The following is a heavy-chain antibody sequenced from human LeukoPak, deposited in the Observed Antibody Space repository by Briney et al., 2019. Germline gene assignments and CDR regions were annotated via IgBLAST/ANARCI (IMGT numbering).Heavy chain of an antibody. V-gene: IGHV4-39*07. CDR2: INHSGST. Sequence: PSETLSLTCTVSGGSISSSSYYWSWIRQPPGKGLEWIGEINHSGSTNYNPSLKSRVTISVDTSKNQFSLKLSSVTAADTAVYYCARRSSSSWYNVGGTYDYWGQGTLVTVSS. CDR3: ARRSSSSWYNVGGTYDY. J-gene: IGHJ4*02. CDR1: GGSISSSSYY. D-gene: IGHD6-13*01.